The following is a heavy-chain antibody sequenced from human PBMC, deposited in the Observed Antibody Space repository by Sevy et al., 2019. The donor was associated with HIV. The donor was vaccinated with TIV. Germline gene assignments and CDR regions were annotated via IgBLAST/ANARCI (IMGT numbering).Heavy chain of an antibody. J-gene: IGHJ5*02. CDR1: GFTFSSYA. CDR2: ISYDGSNK. Sequence: GGSLRLSCAASGFTFSSYAMHWVRQAPGKGLEWVAVISYDGSNKYYADSVKGRFTISRDNSKNTLYLQMKSLRAEDTAVYYCLVVVPAAIQDWFDPWGQGTLVTVSS. CDR3: LVVVPAAIQDWFDP. V-gene: IGHV3-30-3*01. D-gene: IGHD2-2*01.